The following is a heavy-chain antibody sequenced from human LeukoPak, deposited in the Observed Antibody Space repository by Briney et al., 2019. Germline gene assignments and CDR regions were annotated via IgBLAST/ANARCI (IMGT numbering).Heavy chain of an antibody. CDR3: AKDFGSGGSCLDP. CDR2: ISYDGSNK. CDR1: GFTFSNAW. Sequence: PGGSLRLSCAASGFTFSNAWMSWVRQAPGKGLEWVAVISYDGSNKYYADSVKGRFTISRDNSKNTLYLQMNSLRAEDTAVYYCAKDFGSGGSCLDPWGQGTLVTVSS. D-gene: IGHD2-15*01. V-gene: IGHV3-30*18. J-gene: IGHJ5*02.